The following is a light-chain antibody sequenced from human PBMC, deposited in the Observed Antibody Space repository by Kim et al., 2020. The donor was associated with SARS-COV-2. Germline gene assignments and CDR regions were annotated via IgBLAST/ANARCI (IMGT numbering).Light chain of an antibody. CDR3: QAWDSSSLYV. V-gene: IGLV3-1*01. Sequence: VSPGQTASITCSGEKLGDKYACWYQQKPGQSPVLVIYQDSKRPSGIPERFSGSNSGNTATLTISGTQAMDEADYYCQAWDSSSLYVFGTGTKVTVL. J-gene: IGLJ1*01. CDR1: KLGDKY. CDR2: QDS.